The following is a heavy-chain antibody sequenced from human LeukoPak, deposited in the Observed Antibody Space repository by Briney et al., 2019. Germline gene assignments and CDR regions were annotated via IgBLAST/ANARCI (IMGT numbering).Heavy chain of an antibody. V-gene: IGHV3-7*01. D-gene: IGHD2-2*01. CDR2: IKQDGNEK. J-gene: IGHJ6*03. Sequence: GGSLRLSCAASGFTFSSYWMSWVRQAPGKGLEWVANIKQDGNEKYYVDSVKGRFTISRDNAKNSLYLQMNSLRAEDTAVYYCARVARVVPAAPAYYMDVWGKGTTVTVSS. CDR3: ARVARVVPAAPAYYMDV. CDR1: GFTFSSYW.